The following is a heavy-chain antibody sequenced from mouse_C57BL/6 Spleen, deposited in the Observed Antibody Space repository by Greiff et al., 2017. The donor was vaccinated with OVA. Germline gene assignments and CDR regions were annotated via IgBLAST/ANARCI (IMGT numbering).Heavy chain of an antibody. Sequence: VQLQQSGPELVKPGASVKISCKASGYSFTGYYMNWVKQSPEKSLEWIGEINPSTGGTTYNQKFKAKATLTVDKSSSTAYMQLKSLTSEDSAVYYCARPYGNPWYFDVWGTGTTVTVSS. J-gene: IGHJ1*03. V-gene: IGHV1-42*01. CDR3: ARPYGNPWYFDV. D-gene: IGHD1-1*01. CDR2: INPSTGGT. CDR1: GYSFTGYY.